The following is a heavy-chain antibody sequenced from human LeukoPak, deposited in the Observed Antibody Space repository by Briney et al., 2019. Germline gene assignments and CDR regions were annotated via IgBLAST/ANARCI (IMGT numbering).Heavy chain of an antibody. V-gene: IGHV3-33*01. J-gene: IGHJ3*02. Sequence: PGGSLRLSCAASGFTFSSYGMHWVRQAPGKGLEWVAVIWYDGSNKYYADSVKGRFTISRDNSKNTLYLQMNSLRAEDTAVYCCARSLEVVVVAANAFDIWGQGTMVTVSS. CDR1: GFTFSSYG. D-gene: IGHD2-15*01. CDR2: IWYDGSNK. CDR3: ARSLEVVVVAANAFDI.